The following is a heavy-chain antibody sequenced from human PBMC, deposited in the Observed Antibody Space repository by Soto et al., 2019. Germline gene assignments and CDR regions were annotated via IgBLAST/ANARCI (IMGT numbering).Heavy chain of an antibody. J-gene: IGHJ2*01. Sequence: GGSLRLSCAASGFTFDDYAMHWVRQAPGKGLEWVSGISWNSGSIGYADSVKGRFTISRDNAKNSLYLQMNSLRAEDTALYYCAKDRILGSSGWRVGFWYFDLWGRGTLVTVSS. V-gene: IGHV3-9*01. D-gene: IGHD6-19*01. CDR1: GFTFDDYA. CDR2: ISWNSGSI. CDR3: AKDRILGSSGWRVGFWYFDL.